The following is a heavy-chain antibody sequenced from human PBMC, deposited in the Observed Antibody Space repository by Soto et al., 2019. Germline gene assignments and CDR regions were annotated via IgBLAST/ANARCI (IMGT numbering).Heavy chain of an antibody. V-gene: IGHV2-26*01. CDR1: GFSLSNGKVG. CDR3: ARILFGRSVAGGYFYMDV. Sequence: SGPTLVNPTETLTLTCTVSGFSLSNGKVGVSWIRQPPGKALEWLAHIFSNDEKSYRTSLKSRLTIPEDTSKSQVVLTMTNVDPVDTATYYCARILFGRSVAGGYFYMDVWGKGTTVTVSS. CDR2: IFSNDEK. D-gene: IGHD6-19*01. J-gene: IGHJ6*03.